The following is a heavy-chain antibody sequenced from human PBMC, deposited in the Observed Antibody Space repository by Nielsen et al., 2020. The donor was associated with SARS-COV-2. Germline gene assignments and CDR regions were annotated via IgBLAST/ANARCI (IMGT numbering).Heavy chain of an antibody. CDR2: IYPGDSDT. V-gene: IGHV5-51*01. J-gene: IGHJ4*02. CDR1: GYSFTSYW. CDR3: ARLEGLYFDY. Sequence: GGSLRLSCKGSGYSFTSYWIGWVRQMPGKGLEWMGIIYPGDSDTRYSPSFQGQVTISADKSISTAYLQWSSLKASDTARYYCARLEGLYFDYWGQGTLVTVSS.